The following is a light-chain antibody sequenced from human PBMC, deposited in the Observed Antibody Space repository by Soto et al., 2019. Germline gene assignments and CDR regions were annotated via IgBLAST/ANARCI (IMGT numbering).Light chain of an antibody. Sequence: EIVLTQSPATLSVTAGGTVTLSCRASETIRGLLAWYQQRPGQPPRLLMSGTSNRATGTPDRFSGSGSGTDFTLTISRLEPEDFAVYYCQQYGSPPITFGQGTRLEIK. CDR3: QQYGSPPIT. J-gene: IGKJ5*01. CDR2: GTS. CDR1: ETIRGL. V-gene: IGKV3-20*01.